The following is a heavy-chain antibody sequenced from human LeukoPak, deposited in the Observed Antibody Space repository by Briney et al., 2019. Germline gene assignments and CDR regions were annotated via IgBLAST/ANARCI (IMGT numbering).Heavy chain of an antibody. CDR1: GFTFSSYW. D-gene: IGHD3-16*02. CDR2: IKQDGSEK. Sequence: GGSLRLSCAASGFTFSSYWMSWVRQAPGKGLEWVANIKQDGSEKYYVDSLKGRFTISRDNAKNSLYLQMNSLRAEDTAVYYCERGYISPRMNWFDPWGQGTLVTVSS. CDR3: ERGYISPRMNWFDP. J-gene: IGHJ5*02. V-gene: IGHV3-7*05.